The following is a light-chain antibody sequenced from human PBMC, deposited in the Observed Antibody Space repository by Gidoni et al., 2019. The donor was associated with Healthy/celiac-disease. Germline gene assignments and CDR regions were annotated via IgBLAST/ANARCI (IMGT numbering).Light chain of an antibody. V-gene: IGKV1-39*01. CDR3: QQTYIAPKS. J-gene: IGKJ1*01. CDR2: AAS. Sequence: DIQMTQSPSSLSASVGDRVTITCRASQSIASYLNWYQQKPGKAPKLLSYAASRLQSGVPSSFGGSGSGTDFTLTISSLQPEDVATYYCQQTYIAPKSFGQGTKVEI. CDR1: QSIASY.